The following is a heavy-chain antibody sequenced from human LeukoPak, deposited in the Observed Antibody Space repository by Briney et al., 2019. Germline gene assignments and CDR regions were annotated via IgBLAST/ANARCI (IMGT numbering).Heavy chain of an antibody. Sequence: GGSLRLSCAASGFTFSSYWMHWVRQAPGKGLVWVSHINSDGRSTNYADSVKGRFTISRDNAKNTLYLQMNSLRVEDTAVYYCARGRPHGNDYWGQGTLVTVSS. V-gene: IGHV3-74*01. CDR2: INSDGRST. J-gene: IGHJ4*02. CDR3: ARGRPHGNDY. D-gene: IGHD4-23*01. CDR1: GFTFSSYW.